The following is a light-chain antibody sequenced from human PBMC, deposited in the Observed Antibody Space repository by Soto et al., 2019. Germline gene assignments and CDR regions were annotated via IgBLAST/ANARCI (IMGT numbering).Light chain of an antibody. Sequence: EIVLTQSPGTLSLSPGERATLSCRASQSVSSSYLAWYQQKPGQAPRLLIYGASSRATGIPDRFSGSGSGTDFTLTISRLEYEDFEVYYCQQYGSSPRYTFGQGTKLEIK. V-gene: IGKV3-20*01. CDR3: QQYGSSPRYT. CDR2: GAS. J-gene: IGKJ2*01. CDR1: QSVSSSY.